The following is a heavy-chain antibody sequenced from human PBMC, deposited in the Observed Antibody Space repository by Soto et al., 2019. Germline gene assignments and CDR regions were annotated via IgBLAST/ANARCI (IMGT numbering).Heavy chain of an antibody. V-gene: IGHV1-18*01. CDR1: GYTFANYA. CDR2: ISAYSGKT. J-gene: IGHJ4*02. CDR3: EKDDPRWLHGPFGY. Sequence: QVQLVQSGAEVKKPGASVKVSCQASGYTFANYAISWLRQAPGQGPDWMGWISAYSGKTNYAQKFQDRVTMTTDTSTSTAYMELRNLRSDDTAVYYGEKDDPRWLHGPFGYWCQGTLVTVSS. D-gene: IGHD5-12*01.